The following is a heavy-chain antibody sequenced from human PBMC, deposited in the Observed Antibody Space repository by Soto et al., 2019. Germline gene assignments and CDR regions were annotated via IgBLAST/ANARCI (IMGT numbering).Heavy chain of an antibody. CDR2: ISGSGGST. CDR3: ANDTGSREVTTVSVVY. D-gene: IGHD2-8*02. J-gene: IGHJ4*02. CDR1: GFTFSSYA. V-gene: IGHV3-23*01. Sequence: AVVSLLLSCAASGFTFSSYAMSWVRQAPGKGLEWVSAISGSGGSTYYADSVKGRFTISRDNSKNTLYLQMNSLRAEDTAVYYCANDTGSREVTTVSVVYWGQGTMVTASA.